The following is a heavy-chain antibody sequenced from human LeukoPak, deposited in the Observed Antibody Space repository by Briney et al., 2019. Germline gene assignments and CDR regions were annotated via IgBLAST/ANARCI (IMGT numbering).Heavy chain of an antibody. D-gene: IGHD3-10*01. CDR1: GGSISSYY. Sequence: ASETLSLTCTVSGGSISSYYWSWIRQPPGKGLEWIGYIYYSGSTNYNPSLKSRVTISVDTSKNQFSLKLSSVTAADTAVYYCARDLGDYYGSGSYHNYFDYWGQGTLVTVSS. CDR2: IYYSGST. J-gene: IGHJ4*02. V-gene: IGHV4-59*01. CDR3: ARDLGDYYGSGSYHNYFDY.